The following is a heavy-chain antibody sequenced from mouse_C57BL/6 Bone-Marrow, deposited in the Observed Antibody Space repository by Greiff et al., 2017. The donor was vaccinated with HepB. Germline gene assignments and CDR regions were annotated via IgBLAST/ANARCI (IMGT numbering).Heavy chain of an antibody. V-gene: IGHV1-62-2*01. CDR1: GYTFTEYT. J-gene: IGHJ2*01. CDR3: ARHEGGYSNYYYFDY. Sequence: VMLVESGAELVKPGASVKLSCKASGYTFTEYTIHWVKQRSGQGLEWIGWFYPGSGSIKYNEKFKDKATLTADKSSSTVYMELSRLTSEDSAVYFCARHEGGYSNYYYFDYWGQGTTLTVSS. D-gene: IGHD2-5*01. CDR2: FYPGSGSI.